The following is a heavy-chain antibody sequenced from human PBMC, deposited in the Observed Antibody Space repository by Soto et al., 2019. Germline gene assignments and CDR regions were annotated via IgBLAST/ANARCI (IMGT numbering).Heavy chain of an antibody. CDR2: INPSGGST. CDR3: ARDPRRGGETKQGSSAFDI. V-gene: IGHV1-46*01. D-gene: IGHD2-21*01. J-gene: IGHJ3*02. CDR1: GYTFTSYY. Sequence: GASVKVSCKASGYTFTSYYMHWVRQAPGQGLEWMGIINPSGGSTSYAQKFQGRVTMTRDTSTSTVYMELSSLRSEDTAVYYCARDPRRGGETKQGSSAFDIWGQGTMVTVSS.